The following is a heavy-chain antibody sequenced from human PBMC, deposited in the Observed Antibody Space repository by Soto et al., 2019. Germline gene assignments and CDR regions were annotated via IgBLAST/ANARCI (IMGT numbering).Heavy chain of an antibody. Sequence: QVQLQESGPGLVKPSETLSLTCTVSGGSISSYYWSWIRQPPGKGLEWVGDIYYSGSTNYNPSLKSRVTISVDTSKNQFSLKLSSVTAADTDVYFCASRYCLSAFDIWGQGTMVTVSS. J-gene: IGHJ3*02. D-gene: IGHD2-15*01. CDR1: GGSISSYY. CDR2: IYYSGST. V-gene: IGHV4-59*08. CDR3: ASRYCLSAFDI.